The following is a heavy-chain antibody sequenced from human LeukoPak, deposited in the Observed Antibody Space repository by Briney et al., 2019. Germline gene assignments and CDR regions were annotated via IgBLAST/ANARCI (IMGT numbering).Heavy chain of an antibody. CDR3: ARDYYDSSGYYTSHDAFDI. J-gene: IGHJ3*02. V-gene: IGHV4-39*07. CDR2: IYSSGST. CDR1: GASISSGSNY. Sequence: SETLSLTCSVSGASISSGSNYWGWIRQPPGKTLEWIGSIYSSGSTYYNPSLKSRVIIIIDTPKNHFSLTLSSVTAADTAVYYCARDYYDSSGYYTSHDAFDIWGQGTMVTVSS. D-gene: IGHD3-22*01.